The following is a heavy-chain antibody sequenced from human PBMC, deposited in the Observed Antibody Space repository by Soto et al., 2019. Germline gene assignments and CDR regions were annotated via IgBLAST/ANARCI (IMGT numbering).Heavy chain of an antibody. V-gene: IGHV1-8*01. CDR2: MNPNSGNT. D-gene: IGHD6-13*01. Sequence: QVQLVQSGAEVKKPGASVKVSCKASGYTFTSYDINWVRQATGQGLEWMGWMNPNSGNTGYAQKCHGRGAMTRNTSMSTAYMELSSLRSEDTAVYFCARERAAAGTGWFDPWGQGTLVTVSS. CDR3: ARERAAAGTGWFDP. CDR1: GYTFTSYD. J-gene: IGHJ5*02.